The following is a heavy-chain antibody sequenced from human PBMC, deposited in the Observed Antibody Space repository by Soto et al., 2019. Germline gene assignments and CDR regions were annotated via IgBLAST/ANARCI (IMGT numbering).Heavy chain of an antibody. V-gene: IGHV3-23*01. D-gene: IGHD1-26*01. Sequence: GGSLRLSCAASGFTFSSYAMSWVRQAPGKGLEWVSAISGSGGSTYYADSVKGRFTISRDNSKNTLYLQMNSLRAEDTAVYYCAKGRSDSGNYYSPSDYCGQGTLVTVSS. CDR1: GFTFSSYA. CDR2: ISGSGGST. J-gene: IGHJ4*02. CDR3: AKGRSDSGNYYSPSDY.